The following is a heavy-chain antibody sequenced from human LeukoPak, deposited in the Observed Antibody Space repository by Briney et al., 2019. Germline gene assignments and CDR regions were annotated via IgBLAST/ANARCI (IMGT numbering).Heavy chain of an antibody. Sequence: GASVKISCKASGYTFTSHDINWARQATGQGLEWMGWMNPNSGNTGYAQRFQGRVTMTRDTPISTAYMELNSLRSDDTAVYYCLRGHHSAMALPFWFDPWGQGTLVTVSS. D-gene: IGHD5-18*01. CDR1: GYTFTSHD. J-gene: IGHJ5*02. CDR2: MNPNSGNT. V-gene: IGHV1-8*01. CDR3: LRGHHSAMALPFWFDP.